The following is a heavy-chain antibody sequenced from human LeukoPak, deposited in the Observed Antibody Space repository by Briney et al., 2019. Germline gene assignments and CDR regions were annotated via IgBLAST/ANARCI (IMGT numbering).Heavy chain of an antibody. J-gene: IGHJ4*02. CDR2: IRSKAYNYAA. D-gene: IGHD7-27*01. Sequence: GESLRPSCAASGFTFSDAAMHWVRQASGKGLEWVGRIRSKAYNYAAAYAASVKGRFTISRDDSKNTVYLQMNSLTTEDTAVYYCTRTNWDDFDCWGQGTLVTVSS. V-gene: IGHV3-73*01. CDR3: TRTNWDDFDC. CDR1: GFTFSDAA.